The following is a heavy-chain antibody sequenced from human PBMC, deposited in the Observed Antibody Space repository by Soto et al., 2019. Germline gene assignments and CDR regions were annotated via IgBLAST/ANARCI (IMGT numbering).Heavy chain of an antibody. J-gene: IGHJ4*02. CDR3: AKEKTRITIFGVVRGEFYFDY. CDR1: GFTFSRYG. CDR2: ISYDGSNK. Sequence: GGSLRLSCAASGFTFSRYGMHWVRQAPGKGLEWVAVISYDGSNKYYADSVKGRFTISRDNSKNTLYLQMNSLRAEDTAVYYCAKEKTRITIFGVVRGEFYFDYWGQGTLVTVSS. D-gene: IGHD3-3*01. V-gene: IGHV3-30*18.